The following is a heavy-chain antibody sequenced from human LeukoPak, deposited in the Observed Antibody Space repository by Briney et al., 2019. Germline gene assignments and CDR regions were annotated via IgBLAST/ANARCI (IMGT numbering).Heavy chain of an antibody. CDR3: ARMTHGGYWFDP. Sequence: GGSLRLSCAASGFTFSSYSMNWVRQAPGKGLEWVSSISSSSSYIYYADSVKGRFTISRDNAKNSLYLQMNSLRPEDTAVYYCARMTHGGYWFDPWGQGTLVTVSS. CDR2: ISSSSSYI. J-gene: IGHJ5*02. V-gene: IGHV3-21*01. CDR1: GFTFSSYS. D-gene: IGHD6-25*01.